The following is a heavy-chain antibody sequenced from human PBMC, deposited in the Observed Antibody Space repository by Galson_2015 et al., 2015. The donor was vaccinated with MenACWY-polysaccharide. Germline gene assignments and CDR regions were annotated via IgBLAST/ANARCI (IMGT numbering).Heavy chain of an antibody. D-gene: IGHD2-21*01. J-gene: IGHJ4*02. CDR3: ASTSPNSF. V-gene: IGHV3-48*01. Sequence: SLRLSCAASGFTFSSNSMTWVRQAPGKGLEWVSYISSSSGTIYYADSVKGRFTISRDDAKNSLYLQMNSLRAEDTAVYYCASTSPNSFWGQGTRVSVSS. CDR1: GFTFSSNS. CDR2: ISSSSGTI.